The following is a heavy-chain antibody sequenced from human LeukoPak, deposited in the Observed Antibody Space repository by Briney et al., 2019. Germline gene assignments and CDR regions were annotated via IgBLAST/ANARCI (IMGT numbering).Heavy chain of an antibody. CDR1: GGSISSYY. V-gene: IGHV4-59*01. D-gene: IGHD2-2*01. CDR3: ARLKCISTTCPSRYVMDV. Sequence: SETLSLTCSVSGGSISSYYWSWIRQPPGKGLEYIGYIYYSGSINYNPPLKSRITISVDTSKDQFSLNLTSVTAADTAVYYWARLKCISTTCPSRYVMDVWGQGTTVTVSS. J-gene: IGHJ6*02. CDR2: IYYSGSI.